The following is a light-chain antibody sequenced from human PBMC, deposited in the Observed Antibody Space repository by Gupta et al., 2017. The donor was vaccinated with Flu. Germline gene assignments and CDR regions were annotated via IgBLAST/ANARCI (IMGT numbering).Light chain of an antibody. CDR3: QQRDSTPIT. CDR1: QSISIY. Sequence: DIQMTQSPSSLSASVGDRVTITCRASQSISIYVNWYQQKPGKAPKVLINAASSLQSGVPSTFSGSGSGTDFTLTISRLQPEDFATYYCQQRDSTPITFGRGTKVDIK. V-gene: IGKV1-39*01. CDR2: AAS. J-gene: IGKJ4*01.